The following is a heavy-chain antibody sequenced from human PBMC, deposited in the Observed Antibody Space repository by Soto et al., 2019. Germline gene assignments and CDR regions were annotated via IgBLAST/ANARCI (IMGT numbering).Heavy chain of an antibody. CDR1: GYTFTSYA. V-gene: IGHV1-3*01. CDR3: AGGYGRYSSSRRYYYYYGMDV. CDR2: INAGNGNT. J-gene: IGHJ6*02. D-gene: IGHD6-6*01. Sequence: ASVKVSCKASGYTFTSYAMHWVRQAPGQRLEWMGWINAGNGNTKYSQKFQGRVTITRDTSASTAYMELSSLRSEDTAVYYCAGGYGRYSSSRRYYYYYGMDVWGQGTTVTVSS.